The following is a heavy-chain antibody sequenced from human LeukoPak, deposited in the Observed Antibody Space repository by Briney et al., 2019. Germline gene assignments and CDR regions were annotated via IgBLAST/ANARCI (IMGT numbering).Heavy chain of an antibody. CDR1: GFTFSSYW. J-gene: IGHJ5*02. CDR3: ARGYYDTLTGYYP. Sequence: GGSLRLSCAASGFTFSSYWMHWVRQAPGKGLVWVSRINSDGSSTSYADSVKGRFTISRDNAKNTLYLQMNSLRAEDTAVYYCARGYYDTLTGYYPWGQGTLVTVSS. D-gene: IGHD3-9*01. CDR2: INSDGSST. V-gene: IGHV3-74*01.